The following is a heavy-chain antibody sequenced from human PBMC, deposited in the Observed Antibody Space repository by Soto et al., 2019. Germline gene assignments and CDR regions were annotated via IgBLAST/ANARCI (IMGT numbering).Heavy chain of an antibody. Sequence: SVKVSCKASGFTFTSSAVQWVRQARGQRLEWIGWIVVGSGNTNYAQKFQEGVTITRDMSTSTAYMELSSLRSEDTAVYYCAAEDPSHCSSTSCYDSYGMDVWGQGTTVTVSS. CDR1: GFTFTSSA. D-gene: IGHD2-2*01. V-gene: IGHV1-58*01. CDR2: IVVGSGNT. CDR3: AAEDPSHCSSTSCYDSYGMDV. J-gene: IGHJ6*02.